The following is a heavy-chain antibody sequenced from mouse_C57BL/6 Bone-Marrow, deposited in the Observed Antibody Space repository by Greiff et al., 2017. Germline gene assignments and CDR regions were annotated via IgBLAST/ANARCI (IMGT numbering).Heavy chain of an antibody. D-gene: IGHD4-1*01. CDR1: GYAFTNYL. CDR2: INPGSGGT. J-gene: IGHJ2*01. CDR3: GRKDLGEGYYFDY. Sequence: QVQLQQSGAELVRPGTSVKVSCKASGYAFTNYLIEWVKQRPGQGLEWIGVINPGSGGTNYNEKFKGQATLTADNSSRTAYMQHSSRTYEEAAVDFCGRKDLGEGYYFDYWGQGTTLTVSS. V-gene: IGHV1-54*01.